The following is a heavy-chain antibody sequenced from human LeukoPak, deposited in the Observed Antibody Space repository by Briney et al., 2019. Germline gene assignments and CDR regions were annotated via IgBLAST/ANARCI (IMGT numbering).Heavy chain of an antibody. CDR3: ARGPSGGPRGD. V-gene: IGHV1-69*13. Sequence: SVKVSCKASGGTFSSYVISWVRQAPGQGLEWMGGSIPIFGTANYAQKFQGRVTITADESTSTAYMELNSLRSEDTAVYYCARGPSGGPRGDWGQGTLVTVSS. J-gene: IGHJ4*02. CDR2: SIPIFGTA. D-gene: IGHD2-15*01. CDR1: GGTFSSYV.